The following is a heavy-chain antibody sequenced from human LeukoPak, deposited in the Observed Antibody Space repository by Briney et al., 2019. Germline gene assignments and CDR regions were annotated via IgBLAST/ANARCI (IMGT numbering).Heavy chain of an antibody. Sequence: NSSETLSLTCTVSGGSISSSSYYWSWIRQPPGKGLEWIGYVYYSGSTEYNPSLRSRVTISLEMSKHQFSLNLTSVTAADTAVYYCASNTGTVFDYWGQGALVTVSS. CDR1: GGSISSSSYY. CDR3: ASNTGTVFDY. CDR2: VYYSGST. D-gene: IGHD7-27*01. J-gene: IGHJ4*02. V-gene: IGHV4-61*01.